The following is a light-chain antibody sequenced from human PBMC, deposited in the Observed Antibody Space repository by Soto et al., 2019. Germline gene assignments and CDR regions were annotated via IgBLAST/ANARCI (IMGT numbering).Light chain of an antibody. CDR3: CSYAGS. J-gene: IGLJ2*01. CDR2: EVS. V-gene: IGLV2-23*02. Sequence: QSALTQPASVSGSPGQSITISCTGTSSDVGSYNLVSWYQQHPGKAPKLMIYEVSKRPSGVSNRFSGSKSGNTASLTISGLQAEDEADDYCCSYAGSLGGGTKLTVL. CDR1: SSDVGSYNL.